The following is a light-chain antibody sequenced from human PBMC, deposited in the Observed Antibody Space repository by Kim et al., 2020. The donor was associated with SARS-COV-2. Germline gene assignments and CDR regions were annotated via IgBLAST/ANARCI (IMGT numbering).Light chain of an antibody. V-gene: IGKV1-12*01. J-gene: IGKJ4*01. CDR3: HQANNFPPT. CDR2: AAS. CDR1: QCISSW. Sequence: SASVGDRLTITCRASQCISSWLAWYQQKPGKAPKLLVYAASSLQSGVPSRFSGSGSRTEFSLTISSRQPEDFATYYCHQANNFPPTFGGGTKLEI.